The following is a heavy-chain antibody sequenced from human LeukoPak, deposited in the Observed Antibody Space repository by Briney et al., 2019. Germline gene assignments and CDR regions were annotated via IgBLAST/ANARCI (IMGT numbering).Heavy chain of an antibody. CDR1: GFTFSSYG. Sequence: GGSLRLSCAASGFTFSSYGMHWVRRAPGKGLEWVAVIWYDGSNKYYADSVKGRFTISGDNSKNTLYLQMNSLRAEDTAVYYCARNVLRVVDYYYYGMDVWGQGTTVTVSS. CDR2: IWYDGSNK. D-gene: IGHD3-3*01. J-gene: IGHJ6*02. V-gene: IGHV3-33*01. CDR3: ARNVLRVVDYYYYGMDV.